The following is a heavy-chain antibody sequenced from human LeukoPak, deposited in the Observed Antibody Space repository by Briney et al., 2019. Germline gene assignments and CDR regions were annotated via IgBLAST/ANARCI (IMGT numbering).Heavy chain of an antibody. CDR3: AKEQLRYCSSTSCSPGGDY. J-gene: IGHJ4*02. D-gene: IGHD2-2*01. CDR1: GFTFSSYG. Sequence: GGSLRLSCAASGFTFSSYGMHWVRQAPGKGLEWVAFIRYDGSNKYYADSVKGRFTISRDNSKNTLYLQMNSLRAEDTAVYYCAKEQLRYCSSTSCSPGGDYWGQGTLVTVSS. V-gene: IGHV3-30*02. CDR2: IRYDGSNK.